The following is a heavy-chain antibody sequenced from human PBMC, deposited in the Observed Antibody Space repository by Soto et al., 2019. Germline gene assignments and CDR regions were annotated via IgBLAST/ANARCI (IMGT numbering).Heavy chain of an antibody. J-gene: IGHJ4*02. CDR2: IYYSGST. V-gene: IGHV4-61*08. CDR3: ARVSGSYRTFDY. CDR1: GGSISSGGYY. D-gene: IGHD1-26*01. Sequence: SETLSLTCTVSGGSISSGGYYWSWIRQHPGKGLEWIGYIYYSGSTNYNPSLKSRVTISVDTSKNQFSLKLSSVTAADTAVYYCARVSGSYRTFDYWGQGTLVTVSS.